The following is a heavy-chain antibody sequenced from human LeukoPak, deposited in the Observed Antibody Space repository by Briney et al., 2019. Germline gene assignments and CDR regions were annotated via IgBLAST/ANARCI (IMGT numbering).Heavy chain of an antibody. CDR3: ARSAMVRGVIGGYFDY. Sequence: SVKVSCKASGYTFTGYYMHWVRQAPGQGLEWMGGIIPIFGTANYAQKFQGRVTITADESTSTAYMELSSLRSEDTAVYYCARSAMVRGVIGGYFDYWGQGTLVTVSS. CDR1: GYTFTGYY. V-gene: IGHV1-69*13. D-gene: IGHD3-10*01. CDR2: IIPIFGTA. J-gene: IGHJ4*02.